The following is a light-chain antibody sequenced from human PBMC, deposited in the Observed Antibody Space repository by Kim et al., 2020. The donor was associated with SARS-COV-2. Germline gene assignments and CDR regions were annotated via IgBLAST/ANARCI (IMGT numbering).Light chain of an antibody. V-gene: IGLV1-40*01. CDR2: SND. CDR3: QSYDSSLSVGI. CDR1: TSNIGAGCE. Sequence: QRVTITCAGTTSNIGAGCEVNWYQQLPGTAPKLLIHSNDNRPSGVPDRFSGSKSGTSASLTITGLQPEDEADYYCQSYDSSLSVGIFGGGTKLTVL. J-gene: IGLJ2*01.